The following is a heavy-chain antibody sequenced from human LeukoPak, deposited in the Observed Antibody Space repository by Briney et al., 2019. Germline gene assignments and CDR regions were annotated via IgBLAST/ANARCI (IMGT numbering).Heavy chain of an antibody. CDR1: GFTFSSYG. CDR3: AKDKRMSSSGWFDP. D-gene: IGHD6-13*01. CDR2: ISGSGGST. J-gene: IGHJ5*02. V-gene: IGHV3-23*01. Sequence: PGGSLRLSCAASGFTFSSYGMSWVRQASGKGLEWVSAISGSGGSTYYADSVKGRFTISRDNSKNTLYLQMNSLRAEDTAVYYCAKDKRMSSSGWFDPWGQGTLVTVSS.